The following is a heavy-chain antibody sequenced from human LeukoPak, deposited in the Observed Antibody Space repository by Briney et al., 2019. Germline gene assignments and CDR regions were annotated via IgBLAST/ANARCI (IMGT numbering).Heavy chain of an antibody. V-gene: IGHV3-23*01. CDR3: AKGPTSGNYYDSSGYYPHFDY. CDR1: GFTFSSYA. CDR2: ISGSGGST. Sequence: GGSLRLSCAASGFTFSSYAMIWVRQAPGKGLELVSAISGSGGSTYYADSVKGRFTISRDNSKNTLYLQMNSLRAEDTYAYYCAKGPTSGNYYDSSGYYPHFDYWGQGTLVTVSS. J-gene: IGHJ4*02. D-gene: IGHD3-22*01.